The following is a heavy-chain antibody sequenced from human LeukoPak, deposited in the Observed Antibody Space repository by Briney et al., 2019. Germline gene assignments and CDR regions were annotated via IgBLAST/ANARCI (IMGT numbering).Heavy chain of an antibody. V-gene: IGHV3-53*05. CDR3: ARDLMAEEDIVVVVAATGFDY. D-gene: IGHD2-15*01. CDR1: GFTVSSNY. J-gene: IGHJ4*02. Sequence: PVGSLRLSCAASGFTVSSNYMSWVRQAPGKGLEWVSVIYSGGSTYYADSVKGRFTISRDNSKNTLYLQMNSLRSDDTAVYYCARDLMAEEDIVVVVAATGFDYWGQGTLVTVSS. CDR2: IYSGGST.